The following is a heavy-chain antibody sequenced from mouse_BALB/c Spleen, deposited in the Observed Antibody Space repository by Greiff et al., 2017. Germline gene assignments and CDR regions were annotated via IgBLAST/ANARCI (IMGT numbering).Heavy chain of an antibody. CDR2: IRNKANGYTT. Sequence: EVNVVESGGGLVQPGGSLRLSCATSGFTFTDYYMSWVRQPPGKALEWLGFIRNKANGYTTEYSASVKGRFTISRDNSQSILYLQMNTLRAEDSATYYCARDWGGYYYAMDYWGQGTSVTVSS. CDR1: GFTFTDYY. CDR3: ARDWGGYYYAMDY. V-gene: IGHV7-3*02. J-gene: IGHJ4*01.